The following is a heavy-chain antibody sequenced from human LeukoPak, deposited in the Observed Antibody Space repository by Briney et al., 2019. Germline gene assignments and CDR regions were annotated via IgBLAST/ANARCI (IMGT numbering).Heavy chain of an antibody. V-gene: IGHV3-21*01. J-gene: IGHJ4*02. CDR2: ISSSSSYI. CDR1: GFTFSSYS. Sequence: PGGSLRLSCAASGFTFSSYSMNWVRQAPGKGLEWVSSISSSSSYIYYAVSVKGLFTISRDNAKNSLYLQMNRLRAEDTAVYYCARDHSGWYYFDYWGQGTLVTVSS. D-gene: IGHD6-19*01. CDR3: ARDHSGWYYFDY.